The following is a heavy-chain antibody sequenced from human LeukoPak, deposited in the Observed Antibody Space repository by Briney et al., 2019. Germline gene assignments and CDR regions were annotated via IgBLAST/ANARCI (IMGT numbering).Heavy chain of an antibody. Sequence: SVNVSCKASGYTFTSYGISWVRQAPGQGLEWMGWISACNGNTNYAQKPQGRVTMTTDTSTSTAYMDLRRLRSDDTAVYYCARLSKKYDFWSGVTGEYYYYYMDVWGKGTTVTVSS. CDR3: ARLSKKYDFWSGVTGEYYYYYMDV. J-gene: IGHJ6*03. V-gene: IGHV1-18*01. CDR1: GYTFTSYG. CDR2: ISACNGNT. D-gene: IGHD3-3*01.